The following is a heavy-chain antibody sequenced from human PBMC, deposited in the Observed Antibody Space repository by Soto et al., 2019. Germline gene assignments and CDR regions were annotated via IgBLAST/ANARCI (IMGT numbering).Heavy chain of an antibody. CDR2: ISNSGGNT. V-gene: IGHV3-23*01. J-gene: IGHJ6*02. CDR1: GYTFSSYA. D-gene: IGHD6-13*01. CDR3: AKDQRGVSAAARMDV. Sequence: EVQLLESGGALVQPGGSLRLSCAASGYTFSSYAMTWVRQAPGKGLEWVSAISNSGGNTFYADSVKGRFTISRDNSKNTLYLQMNRLRAEDTAVYYCAKDQRGVSAAARMDVWGQGTTVTVSS.